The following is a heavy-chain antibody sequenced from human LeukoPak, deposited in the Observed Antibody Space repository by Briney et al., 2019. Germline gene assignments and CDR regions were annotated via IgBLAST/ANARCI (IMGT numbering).Heavy chain of an antibody. CDR3: ARLLFRYCSGGSWPDAFDI. CDR1: GGSISSYY. V-gene: IGHV4-59*08. CDR2: IYYSGST. Sequence: SETLSLTCAVSGGSISSYYWSWIRQPPGKGLEWIGYIYYSGSTNYNPSLKSRVTISVDTSKSQFSLKLSSVTAADTAVYYCARLLFRYCSGGSWPDAFDIWGQGTMVTVSS. D-gene: IGHD2-15*01. J-gene: IGHJ3*02.